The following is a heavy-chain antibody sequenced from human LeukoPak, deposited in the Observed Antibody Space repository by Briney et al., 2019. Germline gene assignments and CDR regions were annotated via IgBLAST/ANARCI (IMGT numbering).Heavy chain of an antibody. J-gene: IGHJ4*02. V-gene: IGHV3-48*04. Sequence: GGSLRLSCAASGFTFSSYSMNWVRQAPGKGLEWVSYISSSSSTIYYADSVKGRFTISRDNANNSVFLQMNNLRAEDSAIYYCARGARWAYYFDYWGQGSLVTVSS. CDR2: ISSSSSTI. CDR1: GFTFSSYS. D-gene: IGHD4-23*01. CDR3: ARGARWAYYFDY.